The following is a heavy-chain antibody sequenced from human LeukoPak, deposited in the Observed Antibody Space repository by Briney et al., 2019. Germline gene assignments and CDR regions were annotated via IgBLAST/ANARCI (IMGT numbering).Heavy chain of an antibody. Sequence: PSETLSLTCTVSGGSISSSSYYWGWIRQPPGKGLEWIGSIYYSGSTYYNPSLKSRVTISVDTSKNQFSLKLSSVTAADTAVYYCARVNSGSYFLDYWGQGTLVTVSS. CDR1: GGSISSSSYY. D-gene: IGHD1-26*01. CDR2: IYYSGST. J-gene: IGHJ4*02. CDR3: ARVNSGSYFLDY. V-gene: IGHV4-39*01.